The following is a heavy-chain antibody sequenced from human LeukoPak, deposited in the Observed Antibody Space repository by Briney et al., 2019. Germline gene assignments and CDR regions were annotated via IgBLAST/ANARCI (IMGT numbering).Heavy chain of an antibody. J-gene: IGHJ4*02. CDR2: IYSGGST. CDR1: GFTVSSNY. CDR3: ARVKSYYYDSSGYEILDY. Sequence: GGSLRLSCAASGFTVSSNYMSWVRQAPGKRLEWVSVIYSGGSTYYADSVKGRFTISRDNSKNTLYLQMNSLRAEDTAVYYCARVKSYYYDSSGYEILDYWGQGTLVTVSS. V-gene: IGHV3-53*01. D-gene: IGHD3-22*01.